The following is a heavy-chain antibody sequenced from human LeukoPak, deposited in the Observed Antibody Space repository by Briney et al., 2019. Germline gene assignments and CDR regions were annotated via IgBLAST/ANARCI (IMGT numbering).Heavy chain of an antibody. Sequence: ASVKVSCKASGGTFSSYAISWVRQAPGQGLDGMGGIIPIFGTANYAQKFQGRVTITADESTSTAYMELSSLRSEDTAVYYCARNGGYKYNWFDPWGQGTLVTVSS. CDR3: ARNGGYKYNWFDP. CDR2: IIPIFGTA. CDR1: GGTFSSYA. J-gene: IGHJ5*02. D-gene: IGHD5-24*01. V-gene: IGHV1-69*01.